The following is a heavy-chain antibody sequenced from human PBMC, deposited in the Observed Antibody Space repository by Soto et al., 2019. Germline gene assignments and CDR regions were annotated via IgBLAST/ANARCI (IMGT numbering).Heavy chain of an antibody. CDR3: ARAYSSSSGGEKLQNNWFEP. Sequence: PSETLSLTCAVSGGSISSSNWWSWVRQPPGKGLEWIGEIYHSGSTNYNPSLKSRVTISVDKSKNQFSLKLSSVTAADTAVYYFARAYSSSSGGEKLQNNWFEPWGQGTLVTVSS. CDR2: IYHSGST. CDR1: GGSISSSNW. V-gene: IGHV4-4*02. J-gene: IGHJ5*02. D-gene: IGHD6-6*01.